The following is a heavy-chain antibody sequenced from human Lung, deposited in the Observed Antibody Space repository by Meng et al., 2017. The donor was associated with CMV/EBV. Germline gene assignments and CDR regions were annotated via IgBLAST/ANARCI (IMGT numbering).Heavy chain of an antibody. Sequence: ASVXVSCKTSGYTFIAYYMHWVRQAPGQGLEWMGWINTNSGGTHYAKKFQGRVTMTRDTSITTVYIELSRLRSDDTAVYYCARGDNWGSFDWFDPWGQGTLVTVSS. CDR1: GYTFIAYY. CDR2: INTNSGGT. J-gene: IGHJ5*02. V-gene: IGHV1-2*02. CDR3: ARGDNWGSFDWFDP. D-gene: IGHD3-16*01.